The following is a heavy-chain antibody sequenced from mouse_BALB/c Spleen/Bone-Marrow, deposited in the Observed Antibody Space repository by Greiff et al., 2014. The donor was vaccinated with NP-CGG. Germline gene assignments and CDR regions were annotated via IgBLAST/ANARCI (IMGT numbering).Heavy chain of an antibody. Sequence: DVMLVESGGGLVQPGGSLRLSCATSGFTFTDYYMSWVRQPPGKALEWLVFIRNKAKGNTTEYFLSVKGRFTISRDNSQSIIYLKMITMKAEDSTAYYCARDKNNYINRCFDVWGEGTTVTVSS. CDR1: GFTFTDYY. D-gene: IGHD2-1*01. V-gene: IGHV7-3*02. J-gene: IGHJ1*01. CDR3: ARDKNNYINRCFDV. CDR2: IRNKAKGNTT.